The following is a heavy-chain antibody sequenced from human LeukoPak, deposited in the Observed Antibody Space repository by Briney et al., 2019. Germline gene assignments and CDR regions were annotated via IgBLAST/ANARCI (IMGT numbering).Heavy chain of an antibody. J-gene: IGHJ4*02. V-gene: IGHV4-31*03. D-gene: IGHD3-3*01. CDR3: ATSRVVNRFDY. CDR1: GGSISSLGYY. Sequence: SETLSLTCTVSGGSISSLGYYWSWIRHHPGQGLEWIGYISYSGTINYNPSLRSRLSISVDTSKDQFSLKLTSVTAADTAIYYCATSRVVNRFDYWGQGTLVTVSS. CDR2: ISYSGTI.